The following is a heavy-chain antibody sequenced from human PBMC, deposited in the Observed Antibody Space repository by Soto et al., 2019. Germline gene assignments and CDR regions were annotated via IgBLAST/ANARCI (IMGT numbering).Heavy chain of an antibody. CDR3: ARDRAVVIPTVGLGSYYYGMDV. J-gene: IGHJ6*02. D-gene: IGHD3-22*01. Sequence: QVQLVESGGGVVQPGRSLRLSCAASGFTFSSYGMHWVRQAPGKGLEWVAVIWYDGSNKYYADSVKGRFTISRDNSKNTRYLQMNSLSAEDTAVYYCARDRAVVIPTVGLGSYYYGMDVWGQGTTVTVSS. V-gene: IGHV3-33*01. CDR2: IWYDGSNK. CDR1: GFTFSSYG.